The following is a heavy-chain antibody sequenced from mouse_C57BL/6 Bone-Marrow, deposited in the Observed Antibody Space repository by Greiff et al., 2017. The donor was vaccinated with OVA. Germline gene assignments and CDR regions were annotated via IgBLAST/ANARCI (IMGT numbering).Heavy chain of an antibody. Sequence: VKLMESGAELARPGASVKMSCKASGYTFTSYTMHWVKQRPGQGLEWIGYINPSSGYTKSNQKFKDKAKLTADKYSSTAYMQLSSLTSEDSAVYYCARWKGYFDVWGTGTTVTVSS. CDR3: ARWKGYFDV. V-gene: IGHV1-4*01. J-gene: IGHJ1*03. CDR2: INPSSGYT. CDR1: GYTFTSYT.